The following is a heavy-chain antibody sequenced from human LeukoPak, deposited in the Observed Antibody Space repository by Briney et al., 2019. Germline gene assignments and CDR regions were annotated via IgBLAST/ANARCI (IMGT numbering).Heavy chain of an antibody. D-gene: IGHD3-16*01. V-gene: IGHV3-11*06. CDR2: ISSSSSYT. CDR1: GFTFSDCY. Sequence: GGSLRLSCAASGFTFSDCYMSWIRQAPGKGLEWVSYISSSSSYTNYADSVKGRFTISRDNAKNSLYLQMNSLRAEDTAVYYCAGFRVRWGAFDIWGQGTMVTVSS. CDR3: AGFRVRWGAFDI. J-gene: IGHJ3*02.